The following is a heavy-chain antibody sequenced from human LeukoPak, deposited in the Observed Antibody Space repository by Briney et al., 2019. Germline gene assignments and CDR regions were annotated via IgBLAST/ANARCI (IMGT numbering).Heavy chain of an antibody. CDR2: IYYSGYT. D-gene: IGHD3/OR15-3a*01. J-gene: IGHJ6*03. CDR1: GGSISKYY. V-gene: IGHV4-59*01. Sequence: SETLSLTCTVSGGSISKYYWSWIRQPPGKGLEWIGYIYYSGYTNYNPSLKSRVTISVDTSKNQFSLKLASVTAADTAVYYCARGGDFWTGYYTNYYYHYNMDVWGKGTTVIVSS. CDR3: ARGGDFWTGYYTNYYYHYNMDV.